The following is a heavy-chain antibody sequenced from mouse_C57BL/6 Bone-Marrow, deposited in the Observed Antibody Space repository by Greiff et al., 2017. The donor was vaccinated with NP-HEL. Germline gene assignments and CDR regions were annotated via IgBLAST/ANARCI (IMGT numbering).Heavy chain of an antibody. CDR3: ASTMSTPSYWYFDV. V-gene: IGHV5-6*01. CDR2: ISSGGSYT. J-gene: IGHJ1*03. CDR1: GFTFSSYG. Sequence: EVQLVESGGDLVKPGGSLKLSCAASGFTFSSYGMSWVRQTPDKRLEWVATISSGGSYTYYPDSVKGRFTISRDNAKNTLYLQMSSLKSEDTAMYYCASTMSTPSYWYFDVWGTGTTVTVSS. D-gene: IGHD2-4*01.